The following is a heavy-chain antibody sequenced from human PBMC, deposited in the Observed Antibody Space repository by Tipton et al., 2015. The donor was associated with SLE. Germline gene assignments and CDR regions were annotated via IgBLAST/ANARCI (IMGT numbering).Heavy chain of an antibody. J-gene: IGHJ5*02. D-gene: IGHD6-13*01. V-gene: IGHV3-49*04. CDR3: TRGKGIAAAGTGP. Sequence: SLRLSCTASGFTFGDYAMSWVRQAPGKGLEWVGFIRSKAYGGTTEYAASVKGRFTISRDDSKSIAYLQMNSLKTEDTAVYYCTRGKGIAAAGTGPWGQGTLVTVSS. CDR2: IRSKAYGGTT. CDR1: GFTFGDYA.